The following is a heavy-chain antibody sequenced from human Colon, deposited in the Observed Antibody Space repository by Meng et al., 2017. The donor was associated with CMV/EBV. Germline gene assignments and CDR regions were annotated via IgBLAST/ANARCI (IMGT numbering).Heavy chain of an antibody. CDR1: GDSISSTTYY. Sequence: SQTRSLTGAVSGDSISSTTYYWVWVRQPPGKGLEWIGSVYYRGSTYPNPSLKSRLTMSVGTSKNQFSLRLTSVTAADTAVYYCARTSGNYPRRYFDSWGQGTLVTVSS. CDR2: VYYRGST. J-gene: IGHJ4*02. V-gene: IGHV4-39*07. D-gene: IGHD1-26*01. CDR3: ARTSGNYPRRYFDS.